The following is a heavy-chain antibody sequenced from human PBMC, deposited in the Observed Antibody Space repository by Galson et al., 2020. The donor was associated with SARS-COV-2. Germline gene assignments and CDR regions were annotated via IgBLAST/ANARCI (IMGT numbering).Heavy chain of an antibody. V-gene: IGHV3-30*03. CDR3: ARDRGYSYGETLLDY. CDR1: GFTFSSYG. CDR2: ISYDGSNK. Sequence: GGSLRLSCAASGFTFSSYGMHWVRQAPGKGLEWVAVISYDGSNKYYADSVKGRFTISRDNSKNTLYLQMNSLRAEDTAVYYCARDRGYSYGETLLDYWGQGTLVTVSS. J-gene: IGHJ4*02. D-gene: IGHD5-18*01.